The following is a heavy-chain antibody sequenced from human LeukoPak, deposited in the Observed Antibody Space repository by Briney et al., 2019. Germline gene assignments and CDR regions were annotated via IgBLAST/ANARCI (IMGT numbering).Heavy chain of an antibody. D-gene: IGHD5-18*01. V-gene: IGHV4-59*08. J-gene: IGHJ4*02. Sequence: SETLSLTCTVSGGSISSYYWSWIRQPPGMGLEWIGYIYYSGSTNYNPSLKSRVTISVDTSKNQFSLRLSSVTAADTAVYYCARYSYGSSHDYWGQGTLVTVSS. CDR1: GGSISSYY. CDR2: IYYSGST. CDR3: ARYSYGSSHDY.